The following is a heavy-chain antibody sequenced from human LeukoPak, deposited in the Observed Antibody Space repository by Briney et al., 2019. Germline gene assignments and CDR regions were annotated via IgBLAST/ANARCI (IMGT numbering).Heavy chain of an antibody. J-gene: IGHJ4*02. CDR1: GFTFSTYG. CDR3: ATEQEGRRAAFDH. Sequence: GGSLRLSCAASGFTFSTYGMHWVRQAPGQGLDWVAFIWYDGNEKHYADSAKGRFTIPRDNSQNTLYLHMSSPRAEDTAIYYCATEQEGRRAAFDHWGQGTLVTVSS. V-gene: IGHV3-30*02. D-gene: IGHD1/OR15-1a*01. CDR2: IWYDGNEK.